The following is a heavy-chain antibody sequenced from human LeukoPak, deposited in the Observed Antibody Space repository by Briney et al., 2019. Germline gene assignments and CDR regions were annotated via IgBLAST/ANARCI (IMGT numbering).Heavy chain of an antibody. Sequence: GGSLRLSCAASGFTFSSYGMHWVRQAPGKGLEWVAVTSNDGSNKYYEDSVKGRFTVSRDNSQNTLYLQMNSLRAEDTAVYYCAKSRGSCCYDCYSDYWVQGTMVSV. D-gene: IGHD2-21*02. CDR1: GFTFSSYG. CDR3: AKSRGSCCYDCYSDY. CDR2: TSNDGSNK. J-gene: IGHJ4*02. V-gene: IGHV3-30*18.